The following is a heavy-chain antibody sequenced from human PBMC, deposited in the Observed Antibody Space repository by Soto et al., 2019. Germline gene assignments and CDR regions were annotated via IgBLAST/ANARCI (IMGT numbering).Heavy chain of an antibody. CDR2: ISGSGST. J-gene: IGHJ6*03. D-gene: IGHD3-16*01. CDR1: GFTVSSYA. Sequence: EVQLLESGGGLVQPGGSLRLSCAASGFTVSSYAMSWVRQAPGKGLEWVSGISGSGSTYSADSVKGRFTISRDSSKNTVYLKMNILRAEETAVYYCAKALRFTLTTGYYIGVWGRGTTVTDSS. V-gene: IGHV3-23*01. CDR3: AKALRFTLTTGYYIGV.